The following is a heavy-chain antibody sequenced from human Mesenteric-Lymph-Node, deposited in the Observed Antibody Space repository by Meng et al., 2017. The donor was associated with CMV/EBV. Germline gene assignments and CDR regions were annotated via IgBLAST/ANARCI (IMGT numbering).Heavy chain of an antibody. Sequence: GESLKISCAASGFTFSSYSMNWVRQAPGKGLEWVGRIKNKVEGETTDYAAPVKGRFLISRDDSKNMVYLQMNSLKTEDTAVYYCTTEDAVIITFFDHWGQGTLVTVSS. CDR2: IKNKVEGETT. CDR3: TTEDAVIITFFDH. J-gene: IGHJ4*02. V-gene: IGHV3-15*01. D-gene: IGHD3-16*01. CDR1: GFTFSSYS.